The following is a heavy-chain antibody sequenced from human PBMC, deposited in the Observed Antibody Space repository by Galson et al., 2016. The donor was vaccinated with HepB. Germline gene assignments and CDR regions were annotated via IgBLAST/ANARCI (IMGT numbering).Heavy chain of an antibody. CDR3: ARRQRRAAFDY. CDR2: IYYSGST. Sequence: SETLSLTCIVSGGSISSSSYYWGWIRQPPGKGLEWIGNIYYSGSTYYNPSLKSRVTISVDTSKNQFSLKLSSVTAADTAVYYCARRQRRAAFDYWGQGSLVTVSS. V-gene: IGHV4-39*01. CDR1: GGSISSSSYY. J-gene: IGHJ4*02.